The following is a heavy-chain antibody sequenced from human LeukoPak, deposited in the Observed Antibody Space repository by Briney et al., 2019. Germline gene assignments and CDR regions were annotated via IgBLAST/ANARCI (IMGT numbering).Heavy chain of an antibody. D-gene: IGHD1-1*01. CDR2: IYTSGST. Sequence: SETLSLTCTVSGGSISSYYWSWIRQPAGKGLEWIGRIYTSGSTNYNPSLKSRVTMLVDTSKNQFSLQLSSVTAADTAVYYCARDEEVTPGTPLSWFDPWGQGTLVTVSS. CDR1: GGSISSYY. J-gene: IGHJ5*02. CDR3: ARDEEVTPGTPLSWFDP. V-gene: IGHV4-4*07.